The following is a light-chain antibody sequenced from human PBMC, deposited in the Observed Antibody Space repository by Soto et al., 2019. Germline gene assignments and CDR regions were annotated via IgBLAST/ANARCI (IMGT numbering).Light chain of an antibody. J-gene: IGLJ1*01. CDR3: QYYDISRSASYV. Sequence: QSVLTQPPSVSGAPGQRVTISCTGSSSNIGAGFDVHWYQQLPGTAPKLLIYANKNRPSGVPDRFPGSKSGTSASLAITGLQSEDESAYFCQYYDISRSASYVFGTGTKVTVL. CDR1: SSNIGAGFD. V-gene: IGLV1-40*01. CDR2: ANK.